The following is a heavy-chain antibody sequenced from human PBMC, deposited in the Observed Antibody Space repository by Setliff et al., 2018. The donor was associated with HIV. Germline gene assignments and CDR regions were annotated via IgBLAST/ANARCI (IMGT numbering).Heavy chain of an antibody. V-gene: IGHV4-34*01. CDR1: GWSFSDHY. J-gene: IGHJ4*02. D-gene: IGHD3-3*01. CDR2: INQSGSS. Sequence: SETLSLTCAVYGWSFSDHYWTWIRQPPGKGLEWIGEINQSGSSNFNPSLKSRVTMPIDTPKNQFSLKLSSVTAADTAVYFCARGGGFWSGQLDYWGQGTLVTVSS. CDR3: ARGGGFWSGQLDY.